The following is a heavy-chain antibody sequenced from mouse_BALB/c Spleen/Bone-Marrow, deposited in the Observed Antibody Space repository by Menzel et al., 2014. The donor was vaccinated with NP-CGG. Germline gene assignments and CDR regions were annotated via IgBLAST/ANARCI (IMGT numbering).Heavy chain of an antibody. J-gene: IGHJ1*01. Sequence: EVQLQQSGPELVKPGASVKMSCKASGYTFTSCVIHWVKQKPGQGLEWIGYINPYNDGSKYNEKFKGKATLTSDKSSRTAYMELSSLTSEGSAVYFCARSVRQDCYFDVWGAGTTVTVSS. CDR1: GYTFTSCV. CDR3: ARSVRQDCYFDV. D-gene: IGHD2-14*01. CDR2: INPYNDGS. V-gene: IGHV1-14*01.